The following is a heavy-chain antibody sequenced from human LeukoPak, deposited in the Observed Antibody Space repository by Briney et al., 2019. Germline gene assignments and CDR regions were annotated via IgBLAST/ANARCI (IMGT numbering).Heavy chain of an antibody. D-gene: IGHD3-9*01. CDR3: ARELTLNYDILTGYYYFDY. V-gene: IGHV4-38-2*02. Sequence: SETLSLTRTVSGCSISSGYYWGWIRQPPGKGLEWIGSIYHSGSTYYNPSLKSRVTISVDTSKNQFSLKLSSVTAADTAVYYCARELTLNYDILTGYYYFDYWGQGTLVTVSS. CDR2: IYHSGST. J-gene: IGHJ4*02. CDR1: GCSISSGYY.